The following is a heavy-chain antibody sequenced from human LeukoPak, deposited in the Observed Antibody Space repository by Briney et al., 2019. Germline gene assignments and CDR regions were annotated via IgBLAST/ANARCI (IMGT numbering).Heavy chain of an antibody. J-gene: IGHJ4*02. Sequence: SETLSLTCTVSHYSISSNYYWGWIRPPPGKGLEWIGEINHSGSTNYNPSLKSRVTISVDTSKSQFSLKLSSVTAADTAVYYCARGRNYWGQGTLVTVSS. CDR2: INHSGST. V-gene: IGHV4-38-2*02. CDR1: HYSISSNYY. CDR3: ARGRNY. D-gene: IGHD1-14*01.